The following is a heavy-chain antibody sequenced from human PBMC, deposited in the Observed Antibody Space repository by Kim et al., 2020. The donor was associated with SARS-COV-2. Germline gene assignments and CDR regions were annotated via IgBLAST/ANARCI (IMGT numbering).Heavy chain of an antibody. CDR1: GGSINSGSYY. V-gene: IGHV4-39*01. CDR2: IYYSGST. D-gene: IGHD5-12*01. Sequence: SETLSLTCTVSGGSINSGSYYWGWIRQPPGKGLEWIGSIYYSGSTYYNPSLKNRVSISVDTSKNQFSLNLSSVTAADTAVYYCMRQYSGYARGAFDIWGQGTMVTVSS. J-gene: IGHJ3*02. CDR3: MRQYSGYARGAFDI.